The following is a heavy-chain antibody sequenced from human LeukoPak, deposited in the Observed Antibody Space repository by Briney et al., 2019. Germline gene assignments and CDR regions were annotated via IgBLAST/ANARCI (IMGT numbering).Heavy chain of an antibody. V-gene: IGHV3-15*01. CDR3: TSHRITMVRLGYYYYYMDV. D-gene: IGHD3-10*01. J-gene: IGHJ6*03. CDR2: IKSKTDGGTT. Sequence: PGGSLRLSCAASGFTFSNAWMSWVRQAPGKGLEWVGRIKSKTDGGTTDYAAPVKGRFTISRDDSKNTLYLQMNSLKTEDTAVYYCTSHRITMVRLGYYYYYMDVWGKGTTVTVSS. CDR1: GFTFSNAW.